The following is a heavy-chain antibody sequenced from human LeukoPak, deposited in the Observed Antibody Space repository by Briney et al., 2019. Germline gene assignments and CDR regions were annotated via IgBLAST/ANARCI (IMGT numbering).Heavy chain of an antibody. CDR3: AGVSSSWYSVGY. V-gene: IGHV3-21*01. Sequence: GGSLRLSCGASGFTFSSYAMNWVRQAPGKGLEWVSSISSSSSYIYYADSVKGRFTISRDNAKNSLYLQMNSLRAEDTAVYYCAGVSSSWYSVGYWGQGTLVTVSS. CDR1: GFTFSSYA. CDR2: ISSSSSYI. J-gene: IGHJ4*02. D-gene: IGHD6-13*01.